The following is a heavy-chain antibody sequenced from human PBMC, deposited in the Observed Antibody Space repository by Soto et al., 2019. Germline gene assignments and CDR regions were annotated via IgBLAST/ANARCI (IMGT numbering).Heavy chain of an antibody. CDR1: GGSISSGGHF. D-gene: IGHD5-12*01. CDR3: ARDYSGSDFLH. CDR2: ISYSGST. Sequence: QVQLQESGPGLVKPSQTLSLTCTVSGGSISSGGHFWNWIRQHPGKGLEWIGYISYSGSTYYNPSLKSRVTISVDTSKNQFSLKMSSVTAADTAVYYCARDYSGSDFLHWGQGTRVTVSS. J-gene: IGHJ1*01. V-gene: IGHV4-31*03.